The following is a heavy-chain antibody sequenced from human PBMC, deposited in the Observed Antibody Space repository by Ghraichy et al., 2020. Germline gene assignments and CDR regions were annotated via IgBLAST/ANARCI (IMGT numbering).Heavy chain of an antibody. CDR3: ATRKAATGRYYFDS. J-gene: IGHJ4*01. CDR1: GLSVSANH. CDR2: LYDDGAT. Sequence: GGSLRLSCAASGLSVSANHMVWVRQAPGKGLEWVSSLYDDGATYYADSVKGRFTISRDSSKNTLFLQMNSLSADDTAIYTCATRKAATGRYYFDSWGQEPCSPSPQ. V-gene: IGHV3-53*01. D-gene: IGHD6-13*01.